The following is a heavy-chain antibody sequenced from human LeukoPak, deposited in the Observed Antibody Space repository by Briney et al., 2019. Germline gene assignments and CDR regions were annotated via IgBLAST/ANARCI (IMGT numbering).Heavy chain of an antibody. J-gene: IGHJ4*02. D-gene: IGHD6-19*01. Sequence: SETLSLTCAVYGGSFSGYYWNWIRQPPGKGLEWIGEINHSGSTKYNPSLKSRVTMSVDTSKNQFSLKLSSVTAADTAVYYCAIAVAGSEYYFDYWGQGTLVTVSS. CDR3: AIAVAGSEYYFDY. V-gene: IGHV4-34*01. CDR1: GGSFSGYY. CDR2: INHSGST.